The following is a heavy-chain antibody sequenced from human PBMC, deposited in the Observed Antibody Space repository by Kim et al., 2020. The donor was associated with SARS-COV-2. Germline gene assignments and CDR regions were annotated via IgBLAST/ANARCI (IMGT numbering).Heavy chain of an antibody. D-gene: IGHD1-26*01. CDR3: ARGQGGSYYYYYGMDV. V-gene: IGHV4-34*01. Sequence: LKSRVTISVDTSKDQFSRKLSSVTAADTAVYYCARGQGGSYYYYYGMDVWGQGTTVTVSS. J-gene: IGHJ6*02.